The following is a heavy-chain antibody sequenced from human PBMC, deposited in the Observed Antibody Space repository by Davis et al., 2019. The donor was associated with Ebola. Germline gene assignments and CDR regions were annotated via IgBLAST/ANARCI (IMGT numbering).Heavy chain of an antibody. V-gene: IGHV4-61*01. CDR1: GGSVNSGSYY. CDR2: IYYSGST. CDR3: ASGYYDGRGYSSPAHFAY. Sequence: MPSETLSLTCAVSGGSVNSGSYYWTWMRQPPGKGLEWIGNIYYSGSTEYSPSLESRVSMSVDTSKNQFSLRLTSVTAADTAVYYCASGYYDGRGYSSPAHFAYWGHGSLVTVSS. D-gene: IGHD3-22*01. J-gene: IGHJ4*01.